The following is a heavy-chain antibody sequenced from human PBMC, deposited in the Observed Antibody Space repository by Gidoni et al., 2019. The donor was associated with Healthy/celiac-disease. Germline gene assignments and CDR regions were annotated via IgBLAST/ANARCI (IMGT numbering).Heavy chain of an antibody. CDR2: IIPIFGTA. V-gene: IGHV1-69*01. CDR3: ARDSDHSSSWYYYYYGMDV. J-gene: IGHJ6*02. D-gene: IGHD6-13*01. CDR1: GGTFSSYA. Sequence: QVQLVQSGAEVKKPGSSVKVSCKASGGTFSSYAISWVRQAPGQGLEWMGGIIPIFGTANYAQKFQGRGTITADESTSTAYMELSSLRSEDTAVYYCARDSDHSSSWYYYYYGMDVWGQGTTVTVSS.